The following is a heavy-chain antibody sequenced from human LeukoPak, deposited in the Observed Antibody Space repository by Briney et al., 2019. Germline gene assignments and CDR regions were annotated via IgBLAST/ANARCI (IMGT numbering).Heavy chain of an antibody. CDR2: IYYSGST. CDR3: ARLTGYCSSTSCYNEAFDI. Sequence: SETLSLTCTVSGGSISSSSYYWGWIRQPPGKGLEWIGSIYYSGSTYYNPSLKSRVTISVDTSKNQFSLKLSSVTAADTAVYYCARLTGYCSSTSCYNEAFDIWGQGTMVTVSS. J-gene: IGHJ3*02. D-gene: IGHD2-2*02. CDR1: GGSISSSSYY. V-gene: IGHV4-39*01.